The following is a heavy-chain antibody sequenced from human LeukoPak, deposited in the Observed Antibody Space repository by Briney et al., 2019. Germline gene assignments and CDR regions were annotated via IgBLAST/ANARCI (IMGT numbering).Heavy chain of an antibody. Sequence: GRSLRLSCAASGFTFSSYGMHWVRQAPGKGLEWVAVICYDGSKKYYADSVKGRFTIFRDNSNNTLYLQINTLRAEDTAVYYCAKERYDYDSSGNVAYCGQGTLVTVSS. V-gene: IGHV3-33*06. CDR3: AKERYDYDSSGNVAY. CDR2: ICYDGSKK. D-gene: IGHD3-22*01. J-gene: IGHJ4*02. CDR1: GFTFSSYG.